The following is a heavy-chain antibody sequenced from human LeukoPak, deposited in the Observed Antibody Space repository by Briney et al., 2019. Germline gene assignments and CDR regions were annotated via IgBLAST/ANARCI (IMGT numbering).Heavy chain of an antibody. V-gene: IGHV4-34*01. J-gene: IGHJ4*02. D-gene: IGHD6-6*01. CDR1: GGSFSGYY. Sequence: SETLSLTCAVYGGSFSGYYWSWIRQPPGKGLEWIGEINHSGSTNYNPSLKSRVTISVDTSKNQFSLKLSSVTAADTAVYYCVSSSGYWGQGTLVTVSS. CDR2: INHSGST. CDR3: VSSSGY.